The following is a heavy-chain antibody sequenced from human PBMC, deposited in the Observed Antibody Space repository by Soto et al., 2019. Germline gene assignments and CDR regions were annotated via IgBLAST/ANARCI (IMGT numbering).Heavy chain of an antibody. CDR3: ARAGYSYGYAFDY. J-gene: IGHJ4*02. D-gene: IGHD5-18*01. CDR2: IYSGGST. V-gene: IGHV3-66*01. Sequence: EVQLVESGGGLVQPGGSLRLSCAASGFTVSSNYMSWVRQAPGKGLEWVSVIYSGGSTYYADSVKGRFTISRDNSKNTLYLQMNSLRAEDTGVYYGARAGYSYGYAFDYWGQGTLVTVSS. CDR1: GFTVSSNY.